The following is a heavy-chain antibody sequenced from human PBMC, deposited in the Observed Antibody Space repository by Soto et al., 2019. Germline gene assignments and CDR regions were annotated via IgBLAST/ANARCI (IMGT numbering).Heavy chain of an antibody. J-gene: IGHJ4*02. D-gene: IGHD2-2*01. V-gene: IGHV1-46*01. CDR1: GYSFISHY. CDR2: INPSGGSA. Sequence: ASVKVSCKASGYSFISHYIHWVRQAPGQGLEWMGFINPSGGSATLAQKFQGRVTMTRDTSTTTVYMELSSLRSEDAVVYYCARDYLSSKLSLSYFDFWGQGTLVTVSS. CDR3: ARDYLSSKLSLSYFDF.